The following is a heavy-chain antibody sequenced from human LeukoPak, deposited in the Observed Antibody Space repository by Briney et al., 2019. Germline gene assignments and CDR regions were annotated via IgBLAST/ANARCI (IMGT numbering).Heavy chain of an antibody. Sequence: ASVKVSCKASGYTFTSYYMHWVRQAPGQGLEWMGIINPSGGSTSYAQKFQGRVTMTRDTSTSTVYMELSSLRSEDTAVYYCARHSHSCGYWHPPQILDYWAQGTLVTVSS. V-gene: IGHV1-46*01. CDR3: ARHSHSCGYWHPPQILDY. D-gene: IGHD3-22*01. CDR2: INPSGGST. CDR1: GYTFTSYY. J-gene: IGHJ4*02.